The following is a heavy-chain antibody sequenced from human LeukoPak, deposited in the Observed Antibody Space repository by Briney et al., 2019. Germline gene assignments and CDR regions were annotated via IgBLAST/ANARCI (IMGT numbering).Heavy chain of an antibody. V-gene: IGHV1-18*01. CDR1: GYTFTSYG. J-gene: IGHJ4*02. CDR2: ISAYNGNT. CDR3: ASSYGSGSYSPYDY. D-gene: IGHD3-10*01. Sequence: GASVKVSCKASGYTFTSYGISWVRQAPGQGLEWMGWISAYNGNTNYAQKLQGRVTMTTDTSTSTAYMELRSLRSDDTAVYYCASSYGSGSYSPYDYWGQGTLVTVSS.